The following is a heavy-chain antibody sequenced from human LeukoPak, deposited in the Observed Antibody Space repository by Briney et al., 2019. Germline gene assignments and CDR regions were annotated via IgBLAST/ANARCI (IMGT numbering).Heavy chain of an antibody. J-gene: IGHJ4*02. D-gene: IGHD3-10*01. CDR1: GFTFSSYS. Sequence: GGSLRLSCAASGFTFSSYSMNWVRQAPGKGLEWVSYISSSSSTIYYADSVKGRFTISRDNAKNSLYLQMNSLRAEDTAVYYCAREARRGSMVRGVIITEFDYWGQGTLVTVSS. CDR2: ISSSSSTI. V-gene: IGHV3-48*01. CDR3: AREARRGSMVRGVIITEFDY.